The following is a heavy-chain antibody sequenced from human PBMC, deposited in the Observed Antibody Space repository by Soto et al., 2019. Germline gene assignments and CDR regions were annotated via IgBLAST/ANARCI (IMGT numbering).Heavy chain of an antibody. V-gene: IGHV4-34*01. J-gene: IGHJ6*02. CDR3: ARGRTATTPGYGMDV. Sequence: XASLSLPCAVYGGCFSGYYWSWIRQPPGKGLEWIGEINHSGSTNYNPSLKSRVTISVDTSKNQFSLKLSSVTAADTAVYYCARGRTATTPGYGMDVWAQGTTVTVSS. CDR2: INHSGST. CDR1: GGCFSGYY. D-gene: IGHD1-7*01.